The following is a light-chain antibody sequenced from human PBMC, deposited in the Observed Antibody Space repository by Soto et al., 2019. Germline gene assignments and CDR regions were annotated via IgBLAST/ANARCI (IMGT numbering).Light chain of an antibody. V-gene: IGKV1-27*01. J-gene: IGKJ3*01. CDR2: DAT. Sequence: DVQMTQSPPSLSASVGDRVTITCRASQGISYYLAWYQQKPGKGPKLLIYDATILQSGVPSRFSGSVSGTDFTLTISSLQPEDVATYYCQKYNGAFSFGAGTKVDIK. CDR1: QGISYY. CDR3: QKYNGAFS.